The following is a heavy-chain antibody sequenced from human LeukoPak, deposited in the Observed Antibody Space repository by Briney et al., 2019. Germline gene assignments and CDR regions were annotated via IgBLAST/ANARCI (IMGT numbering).Heavy chain of an antibody. CDR1: GFTFSSYW. J-gene: IGHJ4*02. CDR3: ARVMTNYGDYGDFDY. Sequence: PGGSLRLSCAASGFTFSSYWMHWVRQAPGKGLVWVSRINSDGSSTSYADSVKGRFTNSRDNAKNTLYLQMNSLRAEDTAAYYCARVMTNYGDYGDFDYWGQGTLVTVSS. CDR2: INSDGSST. D-gene: IGHD4-17*01. V-gene: IGHV3-74*01.